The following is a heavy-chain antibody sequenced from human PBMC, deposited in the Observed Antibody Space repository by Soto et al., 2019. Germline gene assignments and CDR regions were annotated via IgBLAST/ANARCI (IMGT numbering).Heavy chain of an antibody. CDR3: TREAMVRGVIIYY. CDR2: IRSKAYGGTT. J-gene: IGHJ4*02. Sequence: GGSLRLSCTASGFTFGDYAMSWFRQAPGKGLEWVGFIRSKAYGGTTEYAASVKGRFTISGDDSKSIAYLQMNSLKTEDTAVYYCTREAMVRGVIIYYWGQGTLVTVSS. V-gene: IGHV3-49*03. D-gene: IGHD3-10*01. CDR1: GFTFGDYA.